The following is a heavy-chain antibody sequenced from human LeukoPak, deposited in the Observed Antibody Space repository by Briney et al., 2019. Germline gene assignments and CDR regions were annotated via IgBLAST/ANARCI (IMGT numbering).Heavy chain of an antibody. CDR3: AKDGHNDWLYYFDY. D-gene: IGHD3-9*01. CDR1: GFTFSSFG. CDR2: VRYTGSST. J-gene: IGHJ4*02. V-gene: IGHV3-30*02. Sequence: GGSLRLSCAASGFTFSSFGMHWVRQAPGKGLEWVAFVRYTGSSTYYVDSVKGRFTISRDNSKSTLYLQMNSPRPEDTAVYYCAKDGHNDWLYYFDYWGQGTLVTVSS.